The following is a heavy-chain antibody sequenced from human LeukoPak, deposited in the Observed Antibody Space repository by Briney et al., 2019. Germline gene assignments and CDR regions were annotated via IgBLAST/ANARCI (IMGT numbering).Heavy chain of an antibody. CDR3: ARIEYSSSCDY. CDR1: GGSISSSSYY. V-gene: IGHV4-39*07. D-gene: IGHD6-6*01. CDR2: IYYSGST. Sequence: PSETLSLTCTVSGGSISSSSYYWGWIRQPPGKGLECIGSIYYSGSTYYNPSLKSRVTMSVDTSKNQFSLKLSFVTAADTAVYYCARIEYSSSCDYWGQGTLVTVSS. J-gene: IGHJ4*02.